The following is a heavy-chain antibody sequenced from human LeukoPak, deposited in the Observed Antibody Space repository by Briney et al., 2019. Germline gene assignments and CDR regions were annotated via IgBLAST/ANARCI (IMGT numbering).Heavy chain of an antibody. D-gene: IGHD1-26*01. Sequence: GGSLRLSCVASGFTFSDYWMSWVRQAPGKGLEWVANIKQDGSEKNYVDSVKGRSTISRDNAKNSLYLQMNSLRAEDTAVYYCARETRGSYSLDYWGQGTLVTVSS. CDR3: ARETRGSYSLDY. V-gene: IGHV3-7*03. CDR1: GFTFSDYW. CDR2: IKQDGSEK. J-gene: IGHJ4*02.